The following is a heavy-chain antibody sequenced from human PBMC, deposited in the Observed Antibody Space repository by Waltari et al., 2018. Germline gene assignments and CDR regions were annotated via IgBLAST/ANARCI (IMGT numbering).Heavy chain of an antibody. CDR2: LYWNDDK. V-gene: IGHV2-5*01. CDR3: AHSDHRNGYYDFWSGYSNWFDP. D-gene: IGHD3-3*01. J-gene: IGHJ5*02. Sequence: QITLKESGPTLVKPTQTLTLTCTFSGFSLSTSGVGVGWIRQPPGKALEWLALLYWNDDKRYSPSLKSRLTITNATSKNQVVLTMTNMDPVDTATYYCAHSDHRNGYYDFWSGYSNWFDPWGQGTLVTVSS. CDR1: GFSLSTSGVG.